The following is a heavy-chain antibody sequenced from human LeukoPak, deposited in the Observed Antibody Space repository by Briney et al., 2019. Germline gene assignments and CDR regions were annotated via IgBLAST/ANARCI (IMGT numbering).Heavy chain of an antibody. V-gene: IGHV4-59*01. CDR1: GGSISSYY. D-gene: IGHD3-9*01. Sequence: SETLSLTCTVSGGSISSYYWSWIRQPPGKGLEWIGYIYYSGSTNYNPSLKSRVTLSVDTSKNQFSLKLSSVTAADTAVYYCARSSGGYFDWYDYWGQGTLVTVSS. CDR2: IYYSGST. CDR3: ARSSGGYFDWYDY. J-gene: IGHJ4*02.